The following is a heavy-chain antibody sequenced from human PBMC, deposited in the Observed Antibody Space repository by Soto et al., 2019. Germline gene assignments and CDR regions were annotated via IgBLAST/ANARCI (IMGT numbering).Heavy chain of an antibody. V-gene: IGHV1-8*02. J-gene: IGHJ6*02. D-gene: IGHD3-16*01. CDR3: ARERSYGMDV. Sequence: GASVKVSCKASGYTFTSYDINWVRQATGQGLEWMGRMNPNSGNTVYAQKFQGRVTMTRNTSVSTAYMELGSLRSEDTAVYYCARERSYGMDVWGQGTTVTVSS. CDR2: MNPNSGNT. CDR1: GYTFTSYD.